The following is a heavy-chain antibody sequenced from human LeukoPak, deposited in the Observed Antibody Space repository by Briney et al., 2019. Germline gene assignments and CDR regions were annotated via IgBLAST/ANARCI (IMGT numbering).Heavy chain of an antibody. V-gene: IGHV4-34*01. D-gene: IGHD3-3*01. CDR2: IYYSGST. CDR3: AREDYDDSGAWYFDL. Sequence: PSETLSLTCAVYGGSFSGYYWGWIRQPPGKGLEWIGSIYYSGSTYYNPSLKSRVTISVDKSKNQFSLKLTSVTAADTAVYYCAREDYDDSGAWYFDLWGRGTLVIVSS. CDR1: GGSFSGYY. J-gene: IGHJ2*01.